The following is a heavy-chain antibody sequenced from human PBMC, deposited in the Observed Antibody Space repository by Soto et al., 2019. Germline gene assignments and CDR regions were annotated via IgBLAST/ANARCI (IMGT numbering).Heavy chain of an antibody. D-gene: IGHD3-10*01. CDR1: GFTFSSYW. Sequence: EVQLVESGGGLVQPGGSLRLSCAASGFTFSSYWMHWVRQAPGKGLVWVSRVNGDGSDISYADSAKGRFTISRDNAKNTLYLQMNSLRAEDTAVYYCARSTYGSVDGNDYWGQGTLVTVSS. J-gene: IGHJ4*02. CDR2: VNGDGSDI. CDR3: ARSTYGSVDGNDY. V-gene: IGHV3-74*01.